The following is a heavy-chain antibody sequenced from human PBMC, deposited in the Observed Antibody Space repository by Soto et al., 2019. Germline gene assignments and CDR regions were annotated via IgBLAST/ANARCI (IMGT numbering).Heavy chain of an antibody. CDR3: ARESIVVVVAATRDWFDP. CDR2: INHSGST. D-gene: IGHD2-15*01. Sequence: SETLSLTCTVYGGSFSGYYWGWIGRPPGKGLEWTGEINHSGSTNYNPSLKSRVTITVGTSKNQFSLKLSSVTAADTAVYYCARESIVVVVAATRDWFDPWGQGTLVTVSS. V-gene: IGHV4-34*01. J-gene: IGHJ5*02. CDR1: GGSFSGYY.